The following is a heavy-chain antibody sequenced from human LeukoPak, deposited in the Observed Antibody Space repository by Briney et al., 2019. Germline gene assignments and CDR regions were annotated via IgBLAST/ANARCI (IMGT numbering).Heavy chain of an antibody. CDR3: ARGGYSYGYRVYYYYYMDV. Sequence: ASVKVSCKASGYTFTGYYMHWVRQAPGQGLEWIGWINPNTGGTNYAQKLQGRVTMTTDTSISTAYMELSRLRSDDTAVYYCARGGYSYGYRVYYYYYMDVWGKGTTVTVSS. V-gene: IGHV1-2*02. D-gene: IGHD5-18*01. J-gene: IGHJ6*03. CDR1: GYTFTGYY. CDR2: INPNTGGT.